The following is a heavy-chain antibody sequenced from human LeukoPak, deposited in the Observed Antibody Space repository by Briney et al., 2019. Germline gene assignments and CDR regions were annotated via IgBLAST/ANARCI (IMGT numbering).Heavy chain of an antibody. D-gene: IGHD3-22*01. CDR1: GFTFSSYA. CDR3: ARDPYYDSSGYYYGGYFDY. J-gene: IGHJ4*02. Sequence: PGGSLRLSCAASGFTFSSYAMHWVRQAPGKGLEWVAVISYDGSNKYYADSVKGRFTISRDNSKNTLYLQMNSLRAEDTAVYYCARDPYYDSSGYYYGGYFDYRGQGTLVTVSS. CDR2: ISYDGSNK. V-gene: IGHV3-30-3*01.